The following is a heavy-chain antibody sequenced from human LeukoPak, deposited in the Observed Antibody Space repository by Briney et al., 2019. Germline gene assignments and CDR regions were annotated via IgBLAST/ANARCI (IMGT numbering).Heavy chain of an antibody. CDR3: ARSKAMSTGTTRTAYYYYGMDV. CDR1: GYSFPNHW. V-gene: IGHV5-51*01. J-gene: IGHJ6*02. D-gene: IGHD4-17*01. Sequence: GESLKISCKCSGYSFPNHWIGWVRQTPEKGPEWIGIVYPDDSDARYSPSFQGQVTISADKSIGTAYLQWSSLEASDTAIYYCARSKAMSTGTTRTAYYYYGMDVWGQGTSVTVSS. CDR2: VYPDDSDA.